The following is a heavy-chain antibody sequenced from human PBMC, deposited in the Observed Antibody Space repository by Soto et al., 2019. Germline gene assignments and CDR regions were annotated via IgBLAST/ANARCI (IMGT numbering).Heavy chain of an antibody. CDR2: IYSGGST. Sequence: GGSLRLSCAASGFTVSSNYMSWVRQAPGKGLEWVSVIYSGGSTYYADSVKGRFTISRDNSKNTLYLQMNSLRAEDTAVYYGATRPGIAVAEPDGGGYWGQGTLVTVSS. J-gene: IGHJ4*02. CDR1: GFTVSSNY. D-gene: IGHD6-19*01. CDR3: ATRPGIAVAEPDGGGY. V-gene: IGHV3-53*01.